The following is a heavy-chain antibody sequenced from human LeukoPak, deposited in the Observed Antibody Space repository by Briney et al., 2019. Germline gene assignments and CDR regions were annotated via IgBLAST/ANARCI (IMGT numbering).Heavy chain of an antibody. CDR1: GGSISSSNW. CDR2: IYHSGST. J-gene: IGHJ5*02. CDR3: ARDKVIVVVSHVYYNWFDP. Sequence: SETLSLTCAVSGGSISSSNWWSWVRQPPGKGLEWIGEIYHSGSTNCNPSLKSRVTISVDKSKNQFSLKLSSVTAADTAVYYCARDKVIVVVSHVYYNWFDPWGQGTLVTVSS. D-gene: IGHD3-22*01. V-gene: IGHV4-4*02.